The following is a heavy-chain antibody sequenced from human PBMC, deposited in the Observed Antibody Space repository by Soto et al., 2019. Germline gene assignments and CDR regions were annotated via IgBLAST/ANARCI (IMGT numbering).Heavy chain of an antibody. J-gene: IGHJ4*02. V-gene: IGHV3-66*01. CDR3: ARCDGSATYCFFFAY. CDR2: IYSGGST. CDR1: GFTVSNSY. Sequence: EVQVVESGGGLVQSGGSLTLSCAASGFTVSNSYMSWVRQAPGKGLEWVSAIYSGGSTYYADSVKGRFTISRDNSRNTLPLQMTRLRAEDTAVYFCARCDGSATYCFFFAYWGQGTPVTVSS. D-gene: IGHD3-10*01.